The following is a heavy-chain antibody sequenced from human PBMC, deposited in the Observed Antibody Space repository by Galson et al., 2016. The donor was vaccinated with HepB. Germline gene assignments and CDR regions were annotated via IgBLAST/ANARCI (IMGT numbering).Heavy chain of an antibody. CDR3: ARGTTNPSRYYYYMDV. J-gene: IGHJ6*03. V-gene: IGHV4-59*01. CDR2: VYSSGKT. D-gene: IGHD2/OR15-2a*01. Sequence: SETLSLTCSVSGGSISSDYWSWIRQPPGKGLEWIGFVYSSGKTYNPSLKSRVTISVDTSKNQFSLKLSSVAAADTAVYYCARGTTNPSRYYYYMDVWGRGTTVTVSS. CDR1: GGSISSDY.